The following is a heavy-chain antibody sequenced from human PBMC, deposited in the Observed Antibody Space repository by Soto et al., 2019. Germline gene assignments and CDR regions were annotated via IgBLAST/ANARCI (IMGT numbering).Heavy chain of an antibody. J-gene: IGHJ6*02. Sequence: QVQHVQSGAEVKKPGASVKVSCKASGYTFTSYAMHWVRQAPGQRLEWMGWINAGNGNTKYSQKFQGRVTITRDTSASTADMELSSLRSEDKAGYYCARVLAVAGVSYYYSGMDVWGQGTTVTVSS. CDR2: INAGNGNT. CDR1: GYTFTSYA. CDR3: ARVLAVAGVSYYYSGMDV. V-gene: IGHV1-3*01. D-gene: IGHD6-19*01.